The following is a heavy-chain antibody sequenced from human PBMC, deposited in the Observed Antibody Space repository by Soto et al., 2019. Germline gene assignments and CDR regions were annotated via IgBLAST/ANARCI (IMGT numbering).Heavy chain of an antibody. Sequence: EVQLLESGGGLVQPGGSLRLSCTASGFTFNDYAMTWVRQAPGKGLNWVSAISGSGGGTYYADSVKGRFTISRDRSGNTLYLQMNSLRAEDTAVYYCAKYGSGTYYNVGLDGMDVWGQGTTVTVSS. CDR2: ISGSGGGT. D-gene: IGHD3-10*01. V-gene: IGHV3-23*01. CDR3: AKYGSGTYYNVGLDGMDV. CDR1: GFTFNDYA. J-gene: IGHJ6*02.